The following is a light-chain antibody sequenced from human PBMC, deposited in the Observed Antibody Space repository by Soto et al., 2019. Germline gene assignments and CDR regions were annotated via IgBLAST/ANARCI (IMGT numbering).Light chain of an antibody. V-gene: IGKV1-5*01. CDR2: DAS. CDR3: QQYNTYWT. CDR1: QSIRNW. Sequence: DIQMTQSPSTLSGSVGDRVTITCRASQSIRNWLAWYQQQPGKAPKLLIYDASSLESGVPSRFSGSGSGTEFTLTISSLQPDDFATYYCQQYNTYWTFGQGTKVDIK. J-gene: IGKJ1*01.